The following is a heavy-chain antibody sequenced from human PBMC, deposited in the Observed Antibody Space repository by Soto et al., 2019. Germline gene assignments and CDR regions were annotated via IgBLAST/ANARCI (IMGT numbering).Heavy chain of an antibody. CDR3: APNYDYVWGSYPAAQFDP. CDR2: IIPIFGTA. D-gene: IGHD3-16*02. CDR1: GGTFSSYA. V-gene: IGHV1-69*12. Sequence: QVQLVQSGAEVKKPGSSVKVSCKASGGTFSSYAISWVRQAPGQGLEWMGGIIPIFGTANYAQKFQGRVTITADQSTSTAYMEMSRRRSEDTAVYYCAPNYDYVWGSYPAAQFDPWGQGTLVTVSS. J-gene: IGHJ5*02.